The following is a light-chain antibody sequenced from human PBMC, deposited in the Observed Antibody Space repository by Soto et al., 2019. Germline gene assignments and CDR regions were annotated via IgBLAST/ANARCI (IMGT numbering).Light chain of an antibody. CDR3: QVWDIMTDNYV. CDR2: YDS. J-gene: IGLJ1*01. V-gene: IGLV3-21*04. CDR1: NIGNKR. Sequence: SYELTQSPSVSVAPEKTATITCGGNNIGNKRVHWYRQKPGQAPVLLISYDSDRPSGIPERFSGSNSGNTATLTISRVEAGDEADYYCQVWDIMTDNYVFGSGTKGTVL.